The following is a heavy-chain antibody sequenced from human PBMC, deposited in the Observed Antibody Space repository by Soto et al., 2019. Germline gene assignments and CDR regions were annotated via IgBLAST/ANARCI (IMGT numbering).Heavy chain of an antibody. CDR3: AKVYSGSPGQFDY. CDR2: IWFDGSNK. J-gene: IGHJ4*02. D-gene: IGHD6-6*01. Sequence: PGGSLRLSCAASGFTFSSYGMHWVRQAPGKGLEWVAVIWFDGSNKFYADSVKGRFTISRDNSKNTLYLQMNSLRAEDTAVYYCAKVYSGSPGQFDYWGQGTPVTVSS. V-gene: IGHV3-33*06. CDR1: GFTFSSYG.